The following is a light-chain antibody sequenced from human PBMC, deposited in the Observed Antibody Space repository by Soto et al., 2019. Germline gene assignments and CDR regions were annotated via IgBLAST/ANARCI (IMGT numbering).Light chain of an antibody. CDR1: QDVRDD. Sequence: DIQMTQSPSSLSASVGDRVTITCRASQDVRDDLGWYQQTPGKAPERLIYEASTLHRGVPSRFSGGGSGTEFTLTISSLQPEDFATYYCLQYSSYPWTFGQGTNVEIK. J-gene: IGKJ1*01. CDR2: EAS. CDR3: LQYSSYPWT. V-gene: IGKV1-17*01.